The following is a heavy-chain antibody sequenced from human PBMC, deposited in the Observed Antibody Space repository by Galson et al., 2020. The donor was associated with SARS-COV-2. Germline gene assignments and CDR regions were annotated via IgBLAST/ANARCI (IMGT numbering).Heavy chain of an antibody. V-gene: IGHV1-46*01. CDR1: GSTFTSYY. Sequence: ASVKVSCKASGSTFTSYYMHWVRQAPGHGLEWLGLIILSAGSTDNAQKFKGRLTMTRDTSTNTVYMELSSLRSDDTAVYYCARVADQFADSSGWYGYFQHWGQGTLVTVSP. D-gene: IGHD6-19*01. J-gene: IGHJ1*01. CDR3: ARVADQFADSSGWYGYFQH. CDR2: IILSAGST.